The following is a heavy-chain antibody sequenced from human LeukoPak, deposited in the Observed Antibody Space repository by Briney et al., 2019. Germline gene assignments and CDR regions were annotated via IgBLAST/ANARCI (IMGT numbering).Heavy chain of an antibody. CDR3: ARVGEHYYDSSGYMLT. D-gene: IGHD3-22*01. J-gene: IGHJ4*02. CDR2: IIPILGIA. Sequence: GASVKVSCKASGGTFSSYAISWGRQAPGQGFEWMGRIIPILGIANYAQKFQGRVTITADKSTSTAYMELSSLRSEDTAVYYCARVGEHYYDSSGYMLTWGQGTLVTVSS. CDR1: GGTFSSYA. V-gene: IGHV1-69*04.